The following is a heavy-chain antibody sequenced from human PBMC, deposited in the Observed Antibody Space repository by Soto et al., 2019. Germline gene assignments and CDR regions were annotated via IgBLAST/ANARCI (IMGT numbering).Heavy chain of an antibody. D-gene: IGHD1-26*01. V-gene: IGHV3-23*01. CDR3: AKALGAAAFFDY. J-gene: IGHJ4*02. CDR2: ISGSGGST. Sequence: GGSLGLSCAASGFSFRSYAMSWFRQAPGKGLEWVSAISGSGGSTYYADSVKGRFTISRDNSKNTLYLQMNSLRAEDTAVYYCAKALGAAAFFDYWGQGTLVTVSS. CDR1: GFSFRSYA.